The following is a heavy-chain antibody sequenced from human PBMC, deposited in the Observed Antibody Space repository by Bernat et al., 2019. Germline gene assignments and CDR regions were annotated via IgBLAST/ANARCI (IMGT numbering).Heavy chain of an antibody. V-gene: IGHV6-1*01. CDR3: ARGIYGSGSYNYRLDP. CDR1: GDSVSSNSAA. Sequence: QVQLQQSGPGLVKTSQTLSLTCAISGDSVSSNSAAWNWIRQSPSRGLEWLGRTYYTSKWDNDYAVSVKSRITINPDRSKNQFSLQLNSVTTEDTAVYYCARGIYGSGSYNYRLDPWGQGTLVTVSS. CDR2: TYYTSKWDN. D-gene: IGHD3-10*01. J-gene: IGHJ5*02.